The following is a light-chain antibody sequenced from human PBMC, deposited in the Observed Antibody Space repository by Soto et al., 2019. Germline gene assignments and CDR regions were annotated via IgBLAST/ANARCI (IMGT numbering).Light chain of an antibody. V-gene: IGKV1-5*03. Sequence: DIQMTQSPSTLSASVGDRVTITCRASQGISSCLAWYQQKPGKAPKLLIYKASSLESGVPSRFSGSGSGTEFTLTISSLQPDDFATYYCQKYNSYSYTFGEGTKVEIK. CDR1: QGISSC. CDR3: QKYNSYSYT. CDR2: KAS. J-gene: IGKJ2*01.